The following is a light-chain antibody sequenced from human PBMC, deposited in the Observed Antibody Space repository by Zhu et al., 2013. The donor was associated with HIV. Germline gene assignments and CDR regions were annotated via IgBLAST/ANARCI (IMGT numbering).Light chain of an antibody. CDR3: QQRTNWPPTWT. V-gene: IGKV3-11*01. CDR1: QSVSTY. J-gene: IGKJ1*01. CDR2: DAS. Sequence: EIVLTQSPATLSLSPGERATLSCRASQSVSTYLAWYQQRPGQPPRLLIYDASNRATGIPARFSGSGSGTDFTLTISSLEPEDFAVYYCQQRTNWPPTWTFGQGTKVELK.